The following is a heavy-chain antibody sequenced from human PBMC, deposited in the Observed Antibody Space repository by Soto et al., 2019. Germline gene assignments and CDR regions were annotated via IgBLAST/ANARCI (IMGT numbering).Heavy chain of an antibody. D-gene: IGHD6-13*01. J-gene: IGHJ4*02. CDR2: VYYSGTT. V-gene: IGHV4-61*01. Sequence: SETLSLTCSVSGGSVSDKTYYWSWIRQPPGKRLEWIGYVYYSGTTNYNPSLKSRVTISVDLSKNRFSLRLSSVTTADTALYYCVRDSGAKLSSSWGQGTLVTVSS. CDR1: GGSVSDKTYY. CDR3: VRDSGAKLSSS.